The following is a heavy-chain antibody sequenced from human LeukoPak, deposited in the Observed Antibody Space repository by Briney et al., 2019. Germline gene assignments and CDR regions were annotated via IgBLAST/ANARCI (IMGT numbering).Heavy chain of an antibody. Sequence: PGGSLRLSCAASGFTFSSYSMDWVRQAPGKGLEWVSSITSRSDYIYYADSGKGRFIISRDNARNSVYLQMNGLRVEDTAVYYCARVRGTSITGAFDIWGQGTMVTVSS. CDR3: ARVRGTSITGAFDI. CDR2: ITSRSDYI. J-gene: IGHJ3*02. CDR1: GFTFSSYS. D-gene: IGHD2-2*01. V-gene: IGHV3-21*01.